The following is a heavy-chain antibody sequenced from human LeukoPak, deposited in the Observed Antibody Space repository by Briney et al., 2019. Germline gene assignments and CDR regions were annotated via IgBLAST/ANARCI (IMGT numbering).Heavy chain of an antibody. CDR2: ISGSTGST. V-gene: IGHV3-23*01. CDR3: ARDRNTGSSYENLFEY. CDR1: GFTFSNYA. Sequence: GGSLRLSCAASGFTFSNYAMNWVRQAPGKGLEWVSLISGSTGSTYYADSVKGRFSISRDNSKNTVYLQMNSLRVEDTSVYYCARDRNTGSSYENLFEYWGQGSLVSASS. J-gene: IGHJ4*02. D-gene: IGHD1-26*01.